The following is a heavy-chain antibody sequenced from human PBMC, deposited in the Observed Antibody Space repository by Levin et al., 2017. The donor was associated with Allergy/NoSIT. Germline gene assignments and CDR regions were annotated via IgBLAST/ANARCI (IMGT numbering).Heavy chain of an antibody. CDR1: GFTFSDYY. Sequence: GGSLRLSCAASGFTFSDYYMSWIRQAPGKGLEWVSYISSSGSTIYYADSVKGRFTISRDNAKNSLYLQMNSLRAEDTAVYYCASDSSGYSFGAFDIWGQGTMVTVSS. CDR2: ISSSGSTI. V-gene: IGHV3-11*01. D-gene: IGHD3-22*01. CDR3: ASDSSGYSFGAFDI. J-gene: IGHJ3*02.